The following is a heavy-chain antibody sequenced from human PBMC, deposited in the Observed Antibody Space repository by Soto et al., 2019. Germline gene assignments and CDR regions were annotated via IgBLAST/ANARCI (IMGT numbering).Heavy chain of an antibody. V-gene: IGHV4-30-2*01. D-gene: IGHD3-10*01. CDR2: ILHTGGT. CDR3: ARLQFGEGFDY. CDR1: GGSISGGGFS. J-gene: IGHJ4*02. Sequence: SETLSLTCAVSGGSISGGGFSWIWIRQPPGKGLEWIGYILHTGGTQYNPSLKSRVSMSVDKSKNQFSLHLTSVTAADTAVYYCARLQFGEGFDYWGKGALGTVSS.